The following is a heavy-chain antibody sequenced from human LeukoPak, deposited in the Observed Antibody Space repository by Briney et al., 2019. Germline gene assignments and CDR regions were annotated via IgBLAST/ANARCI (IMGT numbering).Heavy chain of an antibody. CDR3: AKDTTAAYGFDY. CDR1: GFTFSSYA. CDR2: TTGSGGTT. Sequence: GGSLRLSCAASGFTFSSYAMSWVRQAPGKGLEWVSATTGSGGTTYFADYADSVRGRFTISRDNSKNTLYLEMNSLRAEDTAVYYCAKDTTAAYGFDYWGQGTLVTVSS. V-gene: IGHV3-23*01. J-gene: IGHJ4*02. D-gene: IGHD6-13*01.